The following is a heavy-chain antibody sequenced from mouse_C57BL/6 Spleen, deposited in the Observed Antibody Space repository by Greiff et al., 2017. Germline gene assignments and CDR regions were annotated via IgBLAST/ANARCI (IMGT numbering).Heavy chain of an antibody. CDR2: IAPNSGGT. V-gene: IGHV1-72*01. CDR3: AREGSGYSFDD. CDR1: GYTFTSYW. D-gene: IGHD1-1*01. Sequence: QVQLQQPGAELVKPGASVKLSCKASGYTFTSYWMHWVKQRPGRGLEWIGRIAPNSGGTKYNEKFKSKATLTVDKPSSTAYRQLSSLTSEDAAVYYCAREGSGYSFDDWGQGTTLTVSS. J-gene: IGHJ2*01.